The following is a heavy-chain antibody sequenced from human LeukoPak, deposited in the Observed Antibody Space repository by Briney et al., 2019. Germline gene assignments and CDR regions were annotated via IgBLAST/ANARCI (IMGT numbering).Heavy chain of an antibody. D-gene: IGHD3-3*01. CDR3: ARARGYDFWSGYWFDP. CDR2: IYYSGST. V-gene: IGHV4-39*01. Sequence: SETMSLTCTVSGGSISSSSYYWGWIRQPPGKGLEWIGSIYYSGSTYYNPSLKSRATISVDTSKNQFSLKLSSVTAADTAVYYCARARGYDFWSGYWFDPWGQGTLVTVSS. J-gene: IGHJ5*02. CDR1: GGSISSSSYY.